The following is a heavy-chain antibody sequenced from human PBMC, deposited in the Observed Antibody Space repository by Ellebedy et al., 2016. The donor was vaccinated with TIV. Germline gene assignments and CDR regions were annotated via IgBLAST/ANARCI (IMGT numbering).Heavy chain of an antibody. CDR2: IKSKTDGGTR. CDR1: GFTFSNAW. J-gene: IGHJ4*02. Sequence: GESLRLSXAASGFTFSNAWMSWVRQAPGKGLEWVGRIKSKTDGGTRDFAAPVKGRFSISRDDSKNTLYVQMSSLKTEDAAVYYCTTGLGKTDFDYWGRGTLVTVSS. D-gene: IGHD7-27*01. V-gene: IGHV3-15*01. CDR3: TTGLGKTDFDY.